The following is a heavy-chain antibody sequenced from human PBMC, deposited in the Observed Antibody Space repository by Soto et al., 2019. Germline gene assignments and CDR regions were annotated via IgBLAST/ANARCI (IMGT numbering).Heavy chain of an antibody. V-gene: IGHV3-21*01. Sequence: EAQLVKSGGGLVKPGGSLRLSCAASGLIFRTYSMNWVRQAPGKGLEWVSSVTRDSESTFYADSVRGRFTISRDNVRSIVYLQMNSLRAEDTAVYYCARDAVEVESWSFSIWGQGTMVSVSS. J-gene: IGHJ3*02. CDR2: VTRDSEST. D-gene: IGHD2-15*01. CDR3: ARDAVEVESWSFSI. CDR1: GLIFRTYS.